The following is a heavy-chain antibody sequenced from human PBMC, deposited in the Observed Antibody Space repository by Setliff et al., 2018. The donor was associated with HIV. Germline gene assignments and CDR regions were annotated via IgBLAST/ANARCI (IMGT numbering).Heavy chain of an antibody. CDR3: ARRREYYYDSSAYDY. J-gene: IGHJ4*02. CDR1: SGSISGHY. CDR2: IYHSGST. Sequence: SETLSLTCTVSSGSISGHYWSWIRQPPGKGLEWIGEIYHSGSTYYNPSLKSRVTISVDTSKNQFSLKLSSVTAADTAVYYCARRREYYYDSSAYDYWGQGTLVTVS. D-gene: IGHD3-22*01. V-gene: IGHV4-59*11.